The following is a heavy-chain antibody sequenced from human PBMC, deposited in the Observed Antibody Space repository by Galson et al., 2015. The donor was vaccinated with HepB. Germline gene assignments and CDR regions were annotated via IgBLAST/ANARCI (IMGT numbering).Heavy chain of an antibody. CDR2: IWYDGSNK. D-gene: IGHD4-17*01. CDR3: ARARTNDYGVFDY. V-gene: IGHV3-33*08. CDR1: GFTFSSYG. Sequence: SLRLSCAASGFTFSSYGMHWVRQAPGKGLEWVAVIWYDGSNKYYADPVKGRFTISRDNSKSTLYLQMNSLRAEDTAVYYCARARTNDYGVFDYWGQGTLVTVSS. J-gene: IGHJ4*02.